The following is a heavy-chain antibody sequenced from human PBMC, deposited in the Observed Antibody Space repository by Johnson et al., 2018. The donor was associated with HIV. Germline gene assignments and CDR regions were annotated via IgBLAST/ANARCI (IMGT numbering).Heavy chain of an antibody. CDR2: ISWDGGNT. Sequence: VQLVESGGGVVRPGGSLRLSCAASGFTLDDYAMHWVRQAPGKGLEWVSLISWDGGNTYYADSVKGRFTISRDNSKNSLYLQMNSLRAEDTAVYYCANLAYGSGTYWGSDASYIWGQGTLVTVSS. CDR3: ANLAYGSGTYWGSDASYI. V-gene: IGHV3-43D*04. CDR1: GFTLDDYA. J-gene: IGHJ3*02. D-gene: IGHD3-10*01.